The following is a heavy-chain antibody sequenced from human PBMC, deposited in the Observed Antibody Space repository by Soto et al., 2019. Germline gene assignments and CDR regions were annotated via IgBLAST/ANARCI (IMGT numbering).Heavy chain of an antibody. Sequence: EVQLVESGGGLVKPGGSLRLSCAASGFTFSNAWMNWVRQAPGKGLEWVGRIKSKTDGGTTDYAAPVKGRFTIARDASKNTLYLKMNSLKTEDTAVYYCTTAGGSGYYSPPYYYYGMDVWGQGTTVTVSS. CDR1: GFTFSNAW. CDR2: IKSKTDGGTT. D-gene: IGHD3-22*01. V-gene: IGHV3-15*07. CDR3: TTAGGSGYYSPPYYYYGMDV. J-gene: IGHJ6*02.